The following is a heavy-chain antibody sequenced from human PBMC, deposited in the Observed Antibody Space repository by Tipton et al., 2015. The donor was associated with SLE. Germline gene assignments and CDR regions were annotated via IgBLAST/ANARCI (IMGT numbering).Heavy chain of an antibody. V-gene: IGHV1-18*01. J-gene: IGHJ3*01. D-gene: IGHD1-14*01. CDR3: ARDALYYRNAFDF. CDR2: ISAYNGDT. CDR1: GYTFTSYG. Sequence: QLVQSGVEVKKPGASVKVSCKASGYTFTSYGICWVRQAPGQGLEWMGWISAYNGDTNYAQKFQGRVTMTTDTSTSTAYMELRSLRSDDTAVYYCARDALYYRNAFDFWGQGTMVTVSS.